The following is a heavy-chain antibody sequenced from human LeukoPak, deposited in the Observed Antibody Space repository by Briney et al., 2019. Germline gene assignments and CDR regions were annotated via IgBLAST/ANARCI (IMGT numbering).Heavy chain of an antibody. CDR3: ARDSPYYDILTPFDY. CDR2: ISAYNGNT. J-gene: IGHJ4*02. CDR1: GYTFTGYY. D-gene: IGHD3-9*01. Sequence: GASVKVSCKASGYTFTGYYMHWVRRAPGQGLEWMGWISAYNGNTNYAQKLQGRVTMTTDTSTSTAYMELRSLRSDDTAVYYCARDSPYYDILTPFDYWGQGTLVTVSS. V-gene: IGHV1-18*04.